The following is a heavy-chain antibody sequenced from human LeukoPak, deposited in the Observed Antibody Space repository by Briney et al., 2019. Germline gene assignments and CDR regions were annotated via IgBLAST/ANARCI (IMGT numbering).Heavy chain of an antibody. CDR1: DGSISSYY. CDR2: IYYSGST. V-gene: IGHV4-59*01. CDR3: ARGRGYSYGYY. J-gene: IGHJ4*02. D-gene: IGHD5-18*01. Sequence: SETLSLTCTFSDGSISSYYWSWIRQPPGKGLEWIGYIYYSGSTNYNPSLKSRVTISVDTSKNQFSLKLSSVTAADTAVYYCARGRGYSYGYYWGQGTLVTVSS.